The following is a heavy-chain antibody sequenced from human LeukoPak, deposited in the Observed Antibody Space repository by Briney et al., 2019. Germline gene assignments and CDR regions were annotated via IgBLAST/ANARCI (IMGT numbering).Heavy chain of an antibody. CDR1: GFTFSSYG. V-gene: IGHV3-48*04. CDR3: ARVGSSPWEPFDP. D-gene: IGHD6-13*01. J-gene: IGHJ5*02. Sequence: GGFLRLSCAASGFTFSSYGMHWVRQAPGKGLEWVSYISSSGSTIYYADSVKGRFTISRDNAKNSLYLQMNSLRAEDTAVYYCARVGSSPWEPFDPWGQGTLVTVSS. CDR2: ISSSGSTI.